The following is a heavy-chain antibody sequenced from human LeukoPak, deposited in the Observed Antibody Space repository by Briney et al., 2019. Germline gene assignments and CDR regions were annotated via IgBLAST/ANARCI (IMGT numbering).Heavy chain of an antibody. V-gene: IGHV1-69*13. CDR3: AREGVGATKRGAFDY. CDR1: GGTFSSYA. Sequence: ASVKVSCKASGGTFSSYAISWVRQAPGQGLEWMGGIIPIFGTANYAQKFQGRVTITADESTSTAYMELSSLRFEDTAVYYCAREGVGATKRGAFDYWGQGTLVTVSS. J-gene: IGHJ4*02. D-gene: IGHD1-26*01. CDR2: IIPIFGTA.